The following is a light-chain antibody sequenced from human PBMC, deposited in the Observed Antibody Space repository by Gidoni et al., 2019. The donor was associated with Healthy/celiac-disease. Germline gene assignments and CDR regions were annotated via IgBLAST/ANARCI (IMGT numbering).Light chain of an antibody. V-gene: IGLV3-25*02. CDR2: KDR. CDR1: ALPKQY. J-gene: IGLJ2*01. Sequence: SYELTQPPSVSVSPGQTARITCSGDALPKQYAYWYQQKPGQAPVLVIYKDRERPSGIPERFSGSSSGKTVTLTISGVQAEDEADYYWQSADSSGPLFGGGTKLTVL. CDR3: QSADSSGPL.